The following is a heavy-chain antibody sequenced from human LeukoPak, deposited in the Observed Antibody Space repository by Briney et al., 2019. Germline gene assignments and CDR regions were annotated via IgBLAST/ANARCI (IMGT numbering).Heavy chain of an antibody. CDR3: ARDRGDSDFDY. CDR2: IYYSGST. D-gene: IGHD2-21*02. J-gene: IGHJ4*02. Sequence: SETLSLTCTVSGGSISSYYWSWIRQPPGKGLEWIGYIYYSGSTNYNPSLKSRVTISVDTSKNQFSLKLSSVTAADTAVYYCARDRGDSDFDYWGQGTLVTVSS. V-gene: IGHV4-59*13. CDR1: GGSISSYY.